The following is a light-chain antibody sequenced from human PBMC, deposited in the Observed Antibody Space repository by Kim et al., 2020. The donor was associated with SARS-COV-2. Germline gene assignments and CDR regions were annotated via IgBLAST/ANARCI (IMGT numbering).Light chain of an antibody. CDR3: QVWDSSSDHPV. CDR2: YDS. J-gene: IGLJ3*02. V-gene: IGLV3-21*04. CDR1: NIGSKS. Sequence: SYELTQPPSVSVAPGKTARITCGGNNIGSKSVHWYQQKPGQAPVLVIYYDSDRPSGIPERFSGSNSGNPATLTISRVEAGDEADYYCQVWDSSSDHPVFG.